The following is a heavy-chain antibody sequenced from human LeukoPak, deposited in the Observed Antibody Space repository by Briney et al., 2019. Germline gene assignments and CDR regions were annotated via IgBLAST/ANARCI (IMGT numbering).Heavy chain of an antibody. CDR3: ARGPQTYYDILAGLSF. Sequence: PSETLSLTCAVYGGSFSGYYWSWIRQPPGKGLEWIGEINHSGSTNYNPSLKSRVTIPGDTSKKQFSLKLSSVTAADTAVYYCARGPQTYYDILAGLSFWGQGTLVTVSS. J-gene: IGHJ4*02. CDR2: INHSGST. V-gene: IGHV4-34*01. D-gene: IGHD3-9*01. CDR1: GGSFSGYY.